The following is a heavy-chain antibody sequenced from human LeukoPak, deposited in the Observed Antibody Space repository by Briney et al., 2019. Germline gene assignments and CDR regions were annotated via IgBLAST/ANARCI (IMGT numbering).Heavy chain of an antibody. CDR3: ARHPSRYSSGWYYFDY. Sequence: GESLKISCKVSGYSFTSYWIGWVRQMPGKGLEWMGIIYPGDSDTRYSPSFQGQVTISADKSISTAYLQWSSLKASDTAMYYCARHPSRYSSGWYYFDYWGQGTLVTVSS. D-gene: IGHD6-19*01. J-gene: IGHJ4*02. V-gene: IGHV5-51*01. CDR2: IYPGDSDT. CDR1: GYSFTSYW.